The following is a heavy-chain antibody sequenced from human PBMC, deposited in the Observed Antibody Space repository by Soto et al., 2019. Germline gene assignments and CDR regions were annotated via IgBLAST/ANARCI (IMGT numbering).Heavy chain of an antibody. CDR2: FYSSGSI. Sequence: SETLSLTCSVSGYSITAGGYYWSWIRQHPGKGLGWIGSFYSSGSIIYNPSLKSRVSISGDTSRNQFSMTLTSVTAADTALYYCARMYSSGSGWFHPWGQGTLVTVSS. J-gene: IGHJ5*02. D-gene: IGHD3-22*01. V-gene: IGHV4-31*03. CDR1: GYSITAGGYY. CDR3: ARMYSSGSGWFHP.